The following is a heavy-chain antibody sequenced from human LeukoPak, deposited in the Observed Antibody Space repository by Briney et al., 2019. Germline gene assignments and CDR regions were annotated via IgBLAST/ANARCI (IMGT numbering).Heavy chain of an antibody. CDR3: AKSQTLVLVGNWFDP. CDR1: GFTFSSYA. D-gene: IGHD3-22*01. J-gene: IGHJ5*02. Sequence: GGSLRLSCAASGFTFSSYAMSWVRQAPGKGLEWVSAISGSGGSTYYADSVKGRFTISRDNSKNTLYLQMNSLRAEDTAVYYCAKSQTLVLVGNWFDPWGQGTLVTVSS. CDR2: ISGSGGST. V-gene: IGHV3-23*01.